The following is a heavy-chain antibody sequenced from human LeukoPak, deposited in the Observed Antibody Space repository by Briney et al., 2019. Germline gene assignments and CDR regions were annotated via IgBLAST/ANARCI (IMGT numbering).Heavy chain of an antibody. D-gene: IGHD3-22*01. V-gene: IGHV1-2*02. CDR3: AREELYYYDSSGHDY. Sequence: ASVKVSCKASGYTFTGYYMHWVRQAPGQGLEWMGWINPNSGGTNYAQKFQGRVTMTRDTSISTAYMELSRLRSDDTAVYYCAREELYYYDSSGHDYWGQGTLVTVSS. CDR1: GYTFTGYY. CDR2: INPNSGGT. J-gene: IGHJ4*02.